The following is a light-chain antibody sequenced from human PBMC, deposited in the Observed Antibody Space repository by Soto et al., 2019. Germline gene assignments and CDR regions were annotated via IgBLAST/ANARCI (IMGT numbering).Light chain of an antibody. J-gene: IGKJ5*01. CDR1: QSVSTTY. CDR2: DTS. Sequence: IVLTQSPATLSLSPVSRATLSCRTSQSVSTTYVAWYQQKPGQAPRLLIYDTSSRATGIPDRFSGSGSGTDFTLTISRLEPEDFAVYFCQQYDKSPPIAFGQGTRLEIK. V-gene: IGKV3-20*01. CDR3: QQYDKSPPIA.